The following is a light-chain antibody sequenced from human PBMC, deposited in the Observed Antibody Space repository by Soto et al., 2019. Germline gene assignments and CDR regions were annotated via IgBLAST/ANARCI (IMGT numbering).Light chain of an antibody. CDR2: DVS. CDR1: RSDVGGYNY. CDR3: SSYTGSITWV. Sequence: SALTQPASVSGSPGQSITISCTGTRSDVGGYNYVSWYQQHSGKAPKLMIYDVSNRPSGVSSRFSGSKSGNTASLTISGLQVEDEADYYCSSYTGSITWVFGGGTKLTVL. J-gene: IGLJ3*02. V-gene: IGLV2-14*03.